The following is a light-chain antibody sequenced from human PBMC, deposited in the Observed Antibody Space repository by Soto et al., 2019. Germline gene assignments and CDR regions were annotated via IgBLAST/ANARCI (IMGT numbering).Light chain of an antibody. J-gene: IGLJ1*01. Sequence: ALTQPRPVSRSPGQSVTISFTWTSSDVGGYNYVSWYQQHPGKAPKLMIYDVSKRPSGVPDRFSGSKSGNTASLTISGLQAEDEADYYCCSYAGSYVFGTGTKVTVL. CDR2: DVS. CDR3: CSYAGSYV. CDR1: SSDVGGYNY. V-gene: IGLV2-11*01.